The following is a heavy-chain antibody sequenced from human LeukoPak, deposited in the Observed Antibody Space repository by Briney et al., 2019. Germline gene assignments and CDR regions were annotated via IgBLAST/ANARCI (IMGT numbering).Heavy chain of an antibody. J-gene: IGHJ5*02. CDR3: AREAVAGTSIYNWLDP. D-gene: IGHD6-19*01. CDR2: ISAYNGNT. Sequence: ASVKVSCKASGYTFTSYGISWVRQAPGQGLEWMGGISAYNGNTNYAQKFQGRVTMATDTSTSTAYMELRSLKSDDTAVYYCAREAVAGTSIYNWLDPWGQGTLVTVSS. V-gene: IGHV1-18*01. CDR1: GYTFTSYG.